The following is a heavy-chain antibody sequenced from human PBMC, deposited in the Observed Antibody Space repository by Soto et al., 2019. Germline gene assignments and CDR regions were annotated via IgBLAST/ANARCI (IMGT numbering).Heavy chain of an antibody. CDR1: GGSISSGGYS. V-gene: IGHV4-30-2*01. CDR3: ARRPGRYCSGGSCYRGFDP. J-gene: IGHJ5*02. CDR2: IYHSGST. D-gene: IGHD2-15*01. Sequence: QLQLQESGSGLVKPSQTLSLTCAVSGGSISSGGYSWSWIRQPPGKGLEWIGYIYHSGSTYYNPSLKSRVTRSVDRSKDQFSLKLSSVSAADTAVYYCARRPGRYCSGGSCYRGFDPWGQGTLVTVSS.